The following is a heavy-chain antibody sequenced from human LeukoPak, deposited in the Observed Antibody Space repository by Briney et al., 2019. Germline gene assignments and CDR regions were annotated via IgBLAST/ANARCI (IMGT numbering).Heavy chain of an antibody. Sequence: GGSLRLSCAASGFTFSSYSMNWVRQAPGKGLEWVSSISSSSSYIYYADSVKGRFTISRDSAKNSLYLQMNSLRAEDTAVYYCARGGTLKTYYFDYWGQGTLVTVSS. D-gene: IGHD1-26*01. J-gene: IGHJ4*02. CDR2: ISSSSSYI. CDR1: GFTFSSYS. CDR3: ARGGTLKTYYFDY. V-gene: IGHV3-21*01.